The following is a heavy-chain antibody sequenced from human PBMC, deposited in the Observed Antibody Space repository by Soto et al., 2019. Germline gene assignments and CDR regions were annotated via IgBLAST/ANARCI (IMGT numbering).Heavy chain of an antibody. J-gene: IGHJ4*02. CDR1: GDSISTDY. CDR3: AYNWNRGPLSH. V-gene: IGHV4-59*08. D-gene: IGHD1-1*01. CDR2: IYYGGST. Sequence: SETLPLTCTVSGDSISTDYWSWIRQFPGKGLEWIGFIYYGGSTNYNPSLKSRVTISVDTPKNQFSLKLSSVTAADTAVYYCAYNWNRGPLSHWGQVTLVPVSS.